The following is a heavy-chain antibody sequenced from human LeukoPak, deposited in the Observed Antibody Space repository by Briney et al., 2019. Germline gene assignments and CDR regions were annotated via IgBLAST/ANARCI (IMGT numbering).Heavy chain of an antibody. CDR2: IYSGGST. CDR1: GFTVSSNY. CDR3: ARGLYYPDAFDI. J-gene: IGHJ3*02. V-gene: IGHV3-53*01. D-gene: IGHD3-10*01. Sequence: PGGSLRLSCAASGFTVSSNYMSWVRQAPGKGLEWVSVIYSGGSTYYADSVKGRFTISRDNAKNSLYLQMNSLRAEDTAVYYCARGLYYPDAFDIWGQGTMVTVSS.